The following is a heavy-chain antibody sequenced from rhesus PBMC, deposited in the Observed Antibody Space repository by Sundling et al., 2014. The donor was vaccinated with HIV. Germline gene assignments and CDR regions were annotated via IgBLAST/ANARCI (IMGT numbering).Heavy chain of an antibody. D-gene: IGHD6-13*01. CDR3: ARIGGYSSFSIYY. J-gene: IGHJ4*01. Sequence: QVQLQESGPGLVKPAETLSLTCAVSDFSISSGYYWGWIRQPPGKGLEWIGNIHGSSGSTSYNPPLKSRVTISKDTSKNQFSLKLNSVTAADTAVYYCARIGGYSSFSIYYWGQGVLVTVSS. V-gene: IGHV4-99*01. CDR1: DFSISSGYY. CDR2: IHGSSGST.